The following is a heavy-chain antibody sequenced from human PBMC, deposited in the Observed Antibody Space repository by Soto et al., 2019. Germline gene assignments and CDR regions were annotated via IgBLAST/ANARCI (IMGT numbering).Heavy chain of an antibody. D-gene: IGHD2-15*01. CDR2: INPSGGNS. CDR3: SRVNCSGGSCYSIDY. CDR1: GYTFTSYY. V-gene: IGHV1-46*03. J-gene: IGHJ4*02. Sequence: ASVKVSCKASGYTFTSYYMHWVRQAPGQGLEWMGIINPSGGNSNYAQKFQGRVTMTRDTSTSTVYMELSSLRSEDTAVYYCSRVNCSGGSCYSIDYWGQGTLVTVSS.